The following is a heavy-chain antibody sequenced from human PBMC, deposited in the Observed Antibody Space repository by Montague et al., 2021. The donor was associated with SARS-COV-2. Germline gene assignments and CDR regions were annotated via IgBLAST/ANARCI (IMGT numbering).Heavy chain of an antibody. Sequence: TLSLTCTVSGGSISSGSYYWSWIRQPAGKGLEWIGRIYTSGTTDYSFSLESRVTISVDTSKNQFSLKLTSVTAADTAVYYCARAHRGSWAHLDNWGQGGLVTVSS. V-gene: IGHV4-61*02. D-gene: IGHD3-16*01. J-gene: IGHJ4*02. CDR2: IYTSGTT. CDR1: GGSISSGSYY. CDR3: ARAHRGSWAHLDN.